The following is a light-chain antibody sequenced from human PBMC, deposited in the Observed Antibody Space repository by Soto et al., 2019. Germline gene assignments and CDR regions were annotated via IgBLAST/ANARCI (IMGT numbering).Light chain of an antibody. J-gene: IGKJ1*01. CDR1: QSISSW. V-gene: IGKV1-5*01. CDR3: QQYNIYWT. CDR2: DAS. Sequence: DIQMTQSPSTLSASVGDRVTITCRASQSISSWLAWYQQKPGKAPKLLIYDASSLESGVPSRFSGRGSGTEFTLTISSLQPDDFATYYCQQYNIYWTFGQGTKLDIK.